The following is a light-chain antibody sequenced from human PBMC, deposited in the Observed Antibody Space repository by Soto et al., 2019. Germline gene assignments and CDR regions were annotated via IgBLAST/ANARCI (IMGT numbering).Light chain of an antibody. J-gene: IGLJ1*01. V-gene: IGLV1-44*01. CDR2: VTD. CDR3: AAWDGRLNGHV. Sequence: QSMLTQPPSVSGTLGQGVTISCSGSTSNIGENTVVWFQQLPGTAPKVLIYVTDKRPSGVPDRFSGSKSGTSAYLAISVLLSEDEADYSCAAWDGRLNGHVFGTGTKLTVL. CDR1: TSNIGENT.